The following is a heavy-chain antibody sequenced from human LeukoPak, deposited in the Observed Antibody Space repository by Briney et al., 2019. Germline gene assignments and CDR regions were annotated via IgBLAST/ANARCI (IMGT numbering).Heavy chain of an antibody. V-gene: IGHV3-21*01. CDR3: ARGGRQWYGERRNWFDP. CDR1: GFTFSSYS. D-gene: IGHD3-10*01. J-gene: IGHJ5*02. Sequence: GGSLRLSCAASGFTFSSYSMDWVRQAPGKGLEWVSSISSSSSYIYYADPVKGRFTISRDNAKNSLYLQMNSLRAEDTAIYYCARGGRQWYGERRNWFDPWGQGTQVTVSS. CDR2: ISSSSSYI.